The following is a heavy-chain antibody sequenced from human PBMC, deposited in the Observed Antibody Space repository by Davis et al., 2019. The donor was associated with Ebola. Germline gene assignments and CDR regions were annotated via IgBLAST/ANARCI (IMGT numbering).Heavy chain of an antibody. J-gene: IGHJ4*02. V-gene: IGHV3-15*01. D-gene: IGHD1-26*01. CDR1: GFTFSNAW. Sequence: GESLKISCAASGFTFSNAWMSWVRQAPGKGLEWVGRIKSKTDGGTTDYAAPVKGRFTISRDDSKNTLYLQMNSLKTEDTAVYYCTILSSGIVGASLDYWGQGTLVTVSS. CDR2: IKSKTDGGTT. CDR3: TILSSGIVGASLDY.